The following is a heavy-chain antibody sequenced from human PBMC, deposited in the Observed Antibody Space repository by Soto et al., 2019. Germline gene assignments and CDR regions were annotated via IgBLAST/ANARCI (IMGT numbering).Heavy chain of an antibody. CDR1: GVTLRSYD. V-gene: IGHV3-66*01. CDR3: ARVTARMFFGY. Sequence: GGSLRLSCAGTGVTLRSYDMNWDRQASGKGLELVSVIYSGGSTYYADSVKGRFTIFRDNSKNTLYLQMNSLRAEDTSVYYCARVTARMFFGYWGQGTLVTVSS. CDR2: IYSGGST. D-gene: IGHD6-6*01. J-gene: IGHJ4*02.